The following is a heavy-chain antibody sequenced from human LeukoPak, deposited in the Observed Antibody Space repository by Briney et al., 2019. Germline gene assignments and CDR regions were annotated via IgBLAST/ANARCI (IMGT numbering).Heavy chain of an antibody. CDR3: ARGGQQLVYYNWFDP. D-gene: IGHD6-13*01. J-gene: IGHJ5*02. Sequence: SVKVSCKASGGTFSSYAISWVRQAPGQGLEWMGRIIPILGIANYAQKFQGRVTITADKSTSTAYMELSSLRSEDTAVYYCARGGQQLVYYNWFDPWGQGTLVTVSS. CDR1: GGTFSSYA. CDR2: IIPILGIA. V-gene: IGHV1-69*04.